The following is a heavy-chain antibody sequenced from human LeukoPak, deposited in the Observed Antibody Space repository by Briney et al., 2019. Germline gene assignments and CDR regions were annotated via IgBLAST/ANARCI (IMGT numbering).Heavy chain of an antibody. J-gene: IGHJ6*02. Sequence: ASVKVSFKASGYTFTIYYMHWVRQAPGQGLEWMGIINPSGGSTSYAQKFQGRVTMTRDTSTSTVYMELSSLRSEDTAVYYCARDPGDYYYGMDVWGQGTTVTVSS. CDR2: INPSGGST. CDR3: ARDPGDYYYGMDV. CDR1: GYTFTIYY. D-gene: IGHD3-10*01. V-gene: IGHV1-46*01.